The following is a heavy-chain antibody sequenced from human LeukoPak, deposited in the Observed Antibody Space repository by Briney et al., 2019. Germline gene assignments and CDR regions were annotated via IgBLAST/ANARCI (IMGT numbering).Heavy chain of an antibody. CDR3: AKDVGGAPGR. V-gene: IGHV3-30*02. J-gene: IGHJ4*02. D-gene: IGHD1-26*01. CDR1: GFTFSSYG. CDR2: IRYDGRNK. Sequence: GGSLRLSCAASGFTFSSYGMHWVRQAPGKGLEWVGIIRYDGRNKYYADSVKGRFTISRDNSKNTLYLQMNSLRAEDTAVYYCAKDVGGAPGRWGQGTLVTVSS.